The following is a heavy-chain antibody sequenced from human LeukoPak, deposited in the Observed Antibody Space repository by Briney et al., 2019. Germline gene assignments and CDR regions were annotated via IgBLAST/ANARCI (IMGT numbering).Heavy chain of an antibody. CDR1: GGSISNYY. CDR3: ARDYCSSTSCYTPHYYYYYGMDV. CDR2: IYYSGST. D-gene: IGHD2-2*02. Sequence: RSSETLSLTCTVSGGSISNYYWSWIRQPPGKGLDWIGYIYYSGSTNYNPSLKSRVTISVDASKNQFSLKLSSVTAADTAVYYCARDYCSSTSCYTPHYYYYYGMDVWGQGTTVTVSS. V-gene: IGHV4-59*01. J-gene: IGHJ6*02.